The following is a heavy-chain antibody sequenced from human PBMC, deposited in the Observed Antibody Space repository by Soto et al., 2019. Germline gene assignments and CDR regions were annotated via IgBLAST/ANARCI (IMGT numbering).Heavy chain of an antibody. Sequence: SETLSLTCAVYGGSFSGYYWSWIRQPPGRGLEWIGEINHSGSTNYNPSLKSRVTISVDTSKNQFSLKLSSVTAADTAVYYCARQYCTNGVCPLFYAFXIWGQGTMVTVSS. D-gene: IGHD2-8*01. V-gene: IGHV4-34*01. CDR2: INHSGST. CDR3: ARQYCTNGVCPLFYAFXI. CDR1: GGSFSGYY. J-gene: IGHJ3*02.